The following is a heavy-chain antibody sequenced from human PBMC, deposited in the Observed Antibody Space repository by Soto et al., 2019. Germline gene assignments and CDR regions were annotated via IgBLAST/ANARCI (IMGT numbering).Heavy chain of an antibody. CDR2: ISGSGGST. J-gene: IGHJ4*02. CDR3: AKVGIINYYDSSGYYYAPFDY. V-gene: IGHV3-23*01. CDR1: GFTFSSYA. Sequence: GGSLRLSCAASGFTFSSYAMSWVRQAPGKGLEWVSAISGSGGSTYYADSVKGRFTISRDNSKNTLYLQMNSLRAEDTAVYYCAKVGIINYYDSSGYYYAPFDYWGQGTLVTVSS. D-gene: IGHD3-22*01.